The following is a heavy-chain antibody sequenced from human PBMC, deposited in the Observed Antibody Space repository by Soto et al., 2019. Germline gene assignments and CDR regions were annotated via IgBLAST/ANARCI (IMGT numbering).Heavy chain of an antibody. CDR1: GGSISNGGYY. CDR3: ARDKADGEGSYWGGFYYYGMDV. CDR2: ISYSGNT. J-gene: IGHJ6*02. D-gene: IGHD3-10*01. V-gene: IGHV4-31*03. Sequence: SETLSLTCTVSGGSISNGGYYFSWIRQHPGKGLEWIGYISYSGNTFYNPSLESRVTISLATSKSQFSLKLSSVTAADTAVYFCARDKADGEGSYWGGFYYYGMDVWGQGTTVTDSS.